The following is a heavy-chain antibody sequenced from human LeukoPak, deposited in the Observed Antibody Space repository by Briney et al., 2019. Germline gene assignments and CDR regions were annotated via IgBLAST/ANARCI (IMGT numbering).Heavy chain of an antibody. CDR2: IYYSGST. D-gene: IGHD2-15*01. V-gene: IGHV4-59*01. Sequence: SETLSLTCTVSGGSISSYYWSWIRQPPGKGLEWMGYIYYSGSTNYDPALKSRVTISVDTSKNQFSLKLSSVTAADTAVYYCARARGYCSGGSCYARTHYYGMDVRGQGTTVTVSS. CDR1: GGSISSYY. J-gene: IGHJ6*02. CDR3: ARARGYCSGGSCYARTHYYGMDV.